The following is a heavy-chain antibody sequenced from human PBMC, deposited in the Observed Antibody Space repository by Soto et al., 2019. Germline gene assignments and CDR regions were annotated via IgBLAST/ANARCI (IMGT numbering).Heavy chain of an antibody. Sequence: SXKVSYKASGYTXSRYTMNLVRQAPGQRLEWMGWINPDNCNTKSSQKFQDRVIITSYTCASTAYIDLSILRSEYTAVYYCARGIAKGQLDPWGQGTLVTVSA. V-gene: IGHV1-3*01. CDR3: ARGIAKGQLDP. CDR1: GYTXSRYT. D-gene: IGHD2-15*01. J-gene: IGHJ5*02. CDR2: INPDNCNT.